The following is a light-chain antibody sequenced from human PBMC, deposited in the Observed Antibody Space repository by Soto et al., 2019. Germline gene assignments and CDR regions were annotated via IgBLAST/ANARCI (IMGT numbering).Light chain of an antibody. CDR3: SSYTAINTVT. CDR1: SSNVGGYNY. J-gene: IGLJ2*01. CDR2: EVT. V-gene: IGLV2-14*01. Sequence: QSVLTQPASVSGSPGQSITISCTGTSSNVGGYNYVSWYQQHPGKGPKLMIYEVTNRPSGVSFRISGSKSGNTASLTISGLQSEDEADYYCSSYTAINTVTFGGGTKLTVL.